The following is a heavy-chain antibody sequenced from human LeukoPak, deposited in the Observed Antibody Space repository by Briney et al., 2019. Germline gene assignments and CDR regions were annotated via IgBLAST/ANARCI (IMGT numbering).Heavy chain of an antibody. CDR2: INHSGST. D-gene: IGHD3-10*01. J-gene: IGHJ4*02. CDR1: GGSFSGYY. V-gene: IGHV4-34*01. Sequence: SETLSLTCAVYGGSFSGYYWSWIRQPPGKGLEWIGEINHSGSTNYNPSLKSRVTISVDTSKNQFSLKLSSVTAADTAVYYCARWVGSGSYYNEYYFDYWGQGTLVTVSS. CDR3: ARWVGSGSYYNEYYFDY.